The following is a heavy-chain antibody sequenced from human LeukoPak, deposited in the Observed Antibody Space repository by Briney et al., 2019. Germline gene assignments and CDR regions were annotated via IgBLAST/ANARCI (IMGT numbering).Heavy chain of an antibody. V-gene: IGHV4-59*01. CDR1: GGSISSYY. CDR2: IYYSGST. CDR3: ARVNPSLTLAFDI. J-gene: IGHJ3*02. Sequence: SETLSLTCTVSGGSISSYYWSWIRQPPGKGREWIGYIYYSGSTNYNPSLKSRVTISVDTSKNQFSLKLSSVTAADTAVYYCARVNPSLTLAFDIWGQGTMVTVSS. D-gene: IGHD3-9*01.